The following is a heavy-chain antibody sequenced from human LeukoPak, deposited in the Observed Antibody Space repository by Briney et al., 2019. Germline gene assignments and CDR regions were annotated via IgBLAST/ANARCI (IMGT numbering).Heavy chain of an antibody. J-gene: IGHJ4*02. CDR1: GYSFTNYW. CDR3: ARRAYCGGDCYGVFFDY. CDR2: IYPGDSDT. D-gene: IGHD2-21*02. Sequence: GESLKISCKASGYSFTNYWIGWVRQMPGKGLEWMGLIYPGDSDTRYCPSCQGQVTISADKSISTAYLQWSSLKASDTAVYYCARRAYCGGDCYGVFFDYWGQGTLVTVSS. V-gene: IGHV5-51*01.